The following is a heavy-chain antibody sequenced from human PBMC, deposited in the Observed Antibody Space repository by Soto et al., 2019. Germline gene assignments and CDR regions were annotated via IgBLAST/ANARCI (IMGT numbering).Heavy chain of an antibody. D-gene: IGHD2-15*01. J-gene: IGHJ4*02. CDR3: ATLARYCSGGSCYPRGPPDY. V-gene: IGHV3-7*01. Sequence: GGSLRLSCAASGFTFSSYWMNWVRQAPGKGLEWVANIKQDGSEKYYVDSVKGRFTISRDNAKNSLYLQMNSLRAEDTAVYYCATLARYCSGGSCYPRGPPDYWGQGTMVTVSS. CDR1: GFTFSSYW. CDR2: IKQDGSEK.